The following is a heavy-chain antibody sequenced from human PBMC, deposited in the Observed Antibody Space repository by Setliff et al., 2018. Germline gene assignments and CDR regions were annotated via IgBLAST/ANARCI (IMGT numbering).Heavy chain of an antibody. D-gene: IGHD5-18*01. CDR1: GFSLSTSGLC. CDR3: ARTTAMGKNNGEFDY. J-gene: IGHJ4*02. Sequence: SGPTLVNTTHTLTLTCTFSGFSLSTSGLCVSWIRQPPGKDLEWLARIDLDDDKYYSTALKTRLTISKDTSKNPVVLTMTNMDPVDTATYQCARTTAMGKNNGEFDYWGQGTLVTVSS. V-gene: IGHV2-70*11. CDR2: IDLDDDK.